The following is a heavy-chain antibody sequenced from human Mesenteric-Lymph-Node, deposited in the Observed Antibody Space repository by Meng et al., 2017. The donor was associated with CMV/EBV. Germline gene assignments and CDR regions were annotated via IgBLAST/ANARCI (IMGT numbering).Heavy chain of an antibody. CDR2: ISSTSYYI. V-gene: IGHV3-21*04. D-gene: IGHD6-13*01. CDR3: AKGQQLVPDY. J-gene: IGHJ4*02. CDR1: GFTFSDYS. Sequence: GESLKISCAASGFTFSDYSMNWVRQAPGKGLEWVSSISSTSYYIHYADSLKGRFTISRDNAKNSLYLQMNSLRAEDTAVYYCAKGQQLVPDYWGQGTLVTVSS.